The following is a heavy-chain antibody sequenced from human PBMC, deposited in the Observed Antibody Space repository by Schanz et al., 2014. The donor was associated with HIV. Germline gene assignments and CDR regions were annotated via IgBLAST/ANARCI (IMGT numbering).Heavy chain of an antibody. D-gene: IGHD1-1*01. Sequence: QLVQSGGGPVQPGGSLRLSCEASGFTFDDFAMHWVRQSPGKGLEWVSLINLNGDTTKYADAVKGRFYISRDNSKNSLYLEMNSLRAEDTAFYYCAKSVVSDWDDAEYYYGMDVWGQGTTVTVSS. CDR3: AKSVVSDWDDAEYYYGMDV. CDR2: INLNGDTT. V-gene: IGHV3-9*01. J-gene: IGHJ6*02. CDR1: GFTFDDFA.